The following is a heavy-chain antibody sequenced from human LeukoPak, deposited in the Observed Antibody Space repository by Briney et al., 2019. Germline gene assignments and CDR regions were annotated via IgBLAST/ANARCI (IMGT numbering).Heavy chain of an antibody. CDR1: GFNFSSYE. CDR2: ISSSGSTI. D-gene: IGHD6-13*01. J-gene: IGHJ4*02. Sequence: PGGSLRLSCAASGFNFSSYEMNWVRQAPGKGLEWVSYISSSGSTIYYADSVKGRFTISRDNAKNSLYLQMNSLRAEDTAVYYCAREPNIYSSSWSRTFDYWGQGTLVTVSS. CDR3: AREPNIYSSSWSRTFDY. V-gene: IGHV3-48*03.